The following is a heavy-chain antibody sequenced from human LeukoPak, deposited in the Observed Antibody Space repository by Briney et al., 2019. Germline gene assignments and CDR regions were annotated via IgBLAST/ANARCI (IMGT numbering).Heavy chain of an antibody. D-gene: IGHD3-10*01. CDR3: ARDSRVTNGDY. CDR2: VNPNNGDT. V-gene: IGHV1-2*02. CDR1: GYTLTGYY. J-gene: IGHJ4*02. Sequence: ASVKVSCKASGYTLTGYYMHWLPQAPAQRLHWVGLVNPNNGDTKYAQNFQGRITMTRDTSVSTAYMELSRLSSDATAAYYCARDSRVTNGDYWGQGTLVTVSP.